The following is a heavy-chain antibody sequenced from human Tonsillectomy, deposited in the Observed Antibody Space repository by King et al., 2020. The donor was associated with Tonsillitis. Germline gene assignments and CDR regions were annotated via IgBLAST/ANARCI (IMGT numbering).Heavy chain of an antibody. CDR3: AKGGDGYNYGRDVVGDY. CDR1: GFTFDYYV. CDR2: ISGDGGST. Sequence: VQLVESGGGVVQPGGSLRLSCAASGFTFDYYVMHWVRQAPGKGLEWVSLISGDGGSTNYADSAKGRFTISRDNSKNSLYLQMNSLRTEDTALYFCAKGGDGYNYGRDVVGDYWGQGTLVTVSS. V-gene: IGHV3-43*02. J-gene: IGHJ4*02. D-gene: IGHD5-24*01.